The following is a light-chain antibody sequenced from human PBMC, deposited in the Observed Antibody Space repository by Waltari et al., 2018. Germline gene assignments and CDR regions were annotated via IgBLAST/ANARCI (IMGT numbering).Light chain of an antibody. V-gene: IGKV3-20*01. CDR3: QHFGSSPYT. J-gene: IGKJ2*01. CDR1: QSVASNY. Sequence: EIVLTQSPGTLSLSPGERVTLSCRASQSVASNYLAWYQQKPGQAPSLLIYGASSRATGIPDRFSGSGSGTDFTLTISRLEPEDFAVYYCQHFGSSPYTFGQGTKLEI. CDR2: GAS.